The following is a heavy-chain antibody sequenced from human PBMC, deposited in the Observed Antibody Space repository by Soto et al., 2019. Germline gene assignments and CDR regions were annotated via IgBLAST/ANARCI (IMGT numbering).Heavy chain of an antibody. D-gene: IGHD1-7*01. CDR1: GYTFNIYG. Sequence: QVQLVQTGAEVKKPGASVKVSCKASGYTFNIYGINWVRQAPGQGLEWMGWISAYNGDTNYAQNLQGRVTMTTDTSTSTAYMERRSLRSDDTAVYYCARWGTRGDYYYGMDVWGQGTTVTVSS. CDR3: ARWGTRGDYYYGMDV. J-gene: IGHJ6*02. V-gene: IGHV1-18*01. CDR2: ISAYNGDT.